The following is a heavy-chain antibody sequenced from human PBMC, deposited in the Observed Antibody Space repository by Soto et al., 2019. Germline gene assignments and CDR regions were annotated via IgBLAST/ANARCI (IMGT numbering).Heavy chain of an antibody. CDR2: INPNSGGT. CDR1: GYTFTGYY. J-gene: IGHJ4*02. CDR3: ASDRVSSDWYERYYFDY. V-gene: IGHV1-2*02. D-gene: IGHD6-19*01. Sequence: QVQLVQSGAEVKKPGASVKVSCKASGYTFTGYYIHWVRQAPGQGLEWMGWINPNSGGTNNAQKFQGRVTMTRDTSISTAYMELSRLRSDDTAVYYCASDRVSSDWYERYYFDYWGQGTLVTVSS.